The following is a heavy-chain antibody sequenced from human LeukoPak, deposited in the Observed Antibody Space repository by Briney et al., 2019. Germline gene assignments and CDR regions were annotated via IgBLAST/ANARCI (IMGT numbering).Heavy chain of an antibody. D-gene: IGHD1-26*01. CDR3: ATDWGFSGSYYANAFDI. CDR1: GYTLTELS. V-gene: IGHV1-24*01. J-gene: IGHJ3*02. Sequence: ASVKVSCKVSGYTLTELSMHWVRQAPGKGLEWMGGFDPEDGETIYAQKFQGRVTMTEDTSTDTAYMELSSLRSEDTAVYYCATDWGFSGSYYANAFDIWGQGTMVTVSS. CDR2: FDPEDGET.